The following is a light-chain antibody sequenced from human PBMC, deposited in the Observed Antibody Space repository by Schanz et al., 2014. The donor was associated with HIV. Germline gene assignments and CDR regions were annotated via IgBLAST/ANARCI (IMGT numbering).Light chain of an antibody. V-gene: IGLV1-40*01. J-gene: IGLJ1*01. Sequence: QSVLTQPPSVSGAPGQGVTISCTGSPSNPGANYDLHWSHRIPGTSPKLLIYGNNNRPSGVPDRFSGSKSGNTASLTISGLQAEDEADYYCSSQRSSTTYVFGTGTKVTVL. CDR2: GNN. CDR1: PSNPGANYD. CDR3: SSQRSSTTYV.